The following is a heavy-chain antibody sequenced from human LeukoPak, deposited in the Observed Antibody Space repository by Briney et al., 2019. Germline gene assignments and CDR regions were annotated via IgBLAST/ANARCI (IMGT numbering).Heavy chain of an antibody. D-gene: IGHD6-19*01. J-gene: IGHJ4*02. V-gene: IGHV4-4*02. CDR3: ARGPLAGPFDY. Sequence: PSETLSLTCAVSGVSISSSNWWSWVRQPPGQGLVGIGEIYHSGSTNYNPSLKSRVTISVDKSKNQFSLKLSSVTAADTAVYYCARGPLAGPFDYWGQGTLVTVSS. CDR1: GVSISSSNW. CDR2: IYHSGST.